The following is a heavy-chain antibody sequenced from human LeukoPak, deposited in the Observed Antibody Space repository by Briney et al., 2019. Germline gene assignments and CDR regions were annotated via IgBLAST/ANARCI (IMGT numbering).Heavy chain of an antibody. D-gene: IGHD3-10*01. V-gene: IGHV1-18*04. CDR2: ISAYNGNT. J-gene: IGHJ6*04. Sequence: ASVKGSCKASGYTFTSSGISWVRQATGQGIAWMGWISAYNGNTNYAQKLQGRVTMTTDTSTSTAYMELRSLRSDDTAVYYCARDFPRSGSYYSGMDVWGKGTTVTVSS. CDR3: ARDFPRSGSYYSGMDV. CDR1: GYTFTSSG.